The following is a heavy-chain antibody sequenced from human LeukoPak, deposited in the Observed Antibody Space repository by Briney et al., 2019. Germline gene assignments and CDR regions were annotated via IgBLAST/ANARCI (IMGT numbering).Heavy chain of an antibody. Sequence: PSETLSLTCTVSGGSISSSSYYWGWIRQPPGKGLEWIGSIYYSGSTYYNPSLKSRVTISVDTSKNQFSLKLSSVTAADTAVYYCASPVMITFGGVIADSHDAFDIWGQGTMVTVSS. CDR3: ASPVMITFGGVIADSHDAFDI. J-gene: IGHJ3*02. CDR2: IYYSGST. CDR1: GGSISSSSYY. D-gene: IGHD3-16*02. V-gene: IGHV4-39*01.